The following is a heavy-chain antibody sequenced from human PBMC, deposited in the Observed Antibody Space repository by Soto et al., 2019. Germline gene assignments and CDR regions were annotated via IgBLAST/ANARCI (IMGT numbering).Heavy chain of an antibody. D-gene: IGHD3-16*01. J-gene: IGHJ4*02. V-gene: IGHV4-59*08. CDR2: IYYSGST. Sequence: SETLSLTCTVSGGSISSYYWSWIRQPPGKGLEWIGYIYYSGSTNYNPSLKSRVTISVDTSKNQFSLKLSSVTAADTAVYYCARHYYDYIWGSYPFFDYWGQGTLVTVSS. CDR3: ARHYYDYIWGSYPFFDY. CDR1: GGSISSYY.